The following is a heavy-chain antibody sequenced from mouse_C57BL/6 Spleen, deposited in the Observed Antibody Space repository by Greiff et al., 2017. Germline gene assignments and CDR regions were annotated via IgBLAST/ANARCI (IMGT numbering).Heavy chain of an antibody. D-gene: IGHD2-5*01. CDR2: IYPGSGNT. J-gene: IGHJ2*01. CDR1: GYTFTDYY. CDR3: ARGYSNSLDY. V-gene: IGHV1-76*01. Sequence: QVQLQQSGAELVRPGASVKLSCKASGYTFTDYYINWVKQRPGQGLEWIARIYPGSGNTYYNEKFKGKATLTAEKSSSTAYMQLSSLTSEDSAVYFCARGYSNSLDYWGQGTTLTVSS.